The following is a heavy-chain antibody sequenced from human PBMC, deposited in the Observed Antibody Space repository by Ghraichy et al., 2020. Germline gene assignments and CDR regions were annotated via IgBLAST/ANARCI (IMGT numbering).Heavy chain of an antibody. J-gene: IGHJ6*02. CDR1: GFTFSSYG. V-gene: IGHV3-33*01. D-gene: IGHD2-8*02. CDR2: IWYDGSNK. CDR3: AIPGPLTGGMDV. Sequence: SCAASGFTFSSYGMHWVRQAPGKGLEWVAVIWYDGSNKYYADSVKGRFTISRDNSKNTLYLQMNSLRDEDTAVYYCAIPGPLTGGMDVWGQGTTVTVAS.